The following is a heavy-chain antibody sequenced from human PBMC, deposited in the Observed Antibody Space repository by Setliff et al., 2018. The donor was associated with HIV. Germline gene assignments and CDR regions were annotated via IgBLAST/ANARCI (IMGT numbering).Heavy chain of an antibody. D-gene: IGHD3-22*01. CDR3: ARSRKDTYYYDSSGYFDAFDI. V-gene: IGHV4-61*09. J-gene: IGHJ3*02. CDR1: GGSISSGSYY. Sequence: PSETLSLTCTVSGGSISSGSYYWSWIRQPAGKGLEWIGHIYTSGSTNYNPSLKSRVTISVDTSKNQFSLKLSSVTAADTAVYYCARSRKDTYYYDSSGYFDAFDIWGQGTMVTVSS. CDR2: IYTSGST.